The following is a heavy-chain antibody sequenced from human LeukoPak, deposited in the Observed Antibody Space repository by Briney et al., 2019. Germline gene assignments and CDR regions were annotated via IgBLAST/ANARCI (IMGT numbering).Heavy chain of an antibody. J-gene: IGHJ5*02. CDR2: MYYHGYT. D-gene: IGHD6-13*01. CDR1: GGSSGGIRSYY. Sequence: SETLSLTCTVSGGSSGGIRSYYWTWVRQPPGKGLEWIGHMYYHGYTHYNPSLKSRVTISIDTSKSQFSLNLSSVTDADTAAYYCARAAAGLGNWFDPWGQGTLVTVSS. CDR3: ARAAAGLGNWFDP. V-gene: IGHV4-61*01.